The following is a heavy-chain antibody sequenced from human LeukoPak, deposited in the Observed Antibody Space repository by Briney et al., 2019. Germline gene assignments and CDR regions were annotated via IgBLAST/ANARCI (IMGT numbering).Heavy chain of an antibody. CDR3: ARHLANAVAAPSYYYYYYMDV. D-gene: IGHD6-19*01. J-gene: IGHJ6*03. V-gene: IGHV5-51*01. CDR2: IYPGDSDT. Sequence: GESLKISCKGSGYSFTSYWIGWVRQMPGKGLEWMGIIYPGDSDTRYSPSFQGQVTISADKSISTAYLQWSSLKASDTAMYYCARHLANAVAAPSYYYYYYMDVWGKGTTVTVSS. CDR1: GYSFTSYW.